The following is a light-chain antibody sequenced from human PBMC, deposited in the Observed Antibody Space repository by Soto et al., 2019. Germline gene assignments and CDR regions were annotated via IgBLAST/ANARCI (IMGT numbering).Light chain of an antibody. V-gene: IGLV4-60*03. CDR3: ETWDSNTRV. CDR2: LEGSGNY. J-gene: IGLJ3*02. Sequence: QSVLTQSSSASASLGSSVKLTCTLSSGHSSYIIAWHQQQPGKAPRYLMKLEGSGNYNKGSGVPDRFSGSSSGADRYLSISNLQSEDEADYYCETWDSNTRVFGGGTKVTVL. CDR1: SGHSSYI.